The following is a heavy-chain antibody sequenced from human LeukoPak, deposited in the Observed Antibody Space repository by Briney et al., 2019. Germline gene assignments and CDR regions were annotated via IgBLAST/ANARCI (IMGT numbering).Heavy chain of an antibody. CDR3: ARDPPDSSGQIDY. CDR2: ISYDGSNK. J-gene: IGHJ4*02. CDR1: GFTFSSYA. D-gene: IGHD3-22*01. V-gene: IGHV3-30*04. Sequence: GRSLRLSCAASGFTFSSYAMHWVRQAPGKGLEWVAVISYDGSNKYYADSVKGRFTISRDNSKNTLYLQMNSLRAEDTAVYYCARDPPDSSGQIDYWGQGTLVTVSS.